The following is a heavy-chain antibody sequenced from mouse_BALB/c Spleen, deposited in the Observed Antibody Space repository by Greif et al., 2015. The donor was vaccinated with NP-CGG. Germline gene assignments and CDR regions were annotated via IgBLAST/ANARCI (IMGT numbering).Heavy chain of an antibody. CDR1: GFSLTSYG. CDR2: IWAGGST. D-gene: IGHD2-1*01. V-gene: IGHV2-9*02. CDR3: ARDRAIYGNYNYFDY. Sequence: VQLVESGPGLVAPSQSLSITCTVSGFSLTSYGVHWVRQPPGKGLEWLGVIWAGGSTNYNSALMSRLSISKDNSKSQVFLKMNSLQTDDTAMYYCARDRAIYGNYNYFDYWGQGTTLTVSS. J-gene: IGHJ2*01.